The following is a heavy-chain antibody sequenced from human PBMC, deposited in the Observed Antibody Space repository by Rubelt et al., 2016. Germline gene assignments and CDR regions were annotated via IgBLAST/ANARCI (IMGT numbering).Heavy chain of an antibody. CDR1: GYTLTELS. CDR3: ATHFGEDFDY. J-gene: IGHJ4*02. CDR2: FDPEDGEA. D-gene: IGHD3-10*01. Sequence: QVQLVQSGAEVKKPGASVKVSCKVSGYTLTELSMHWVRQAPGKGLEWMGGFDPEDGEALEAKKFQGGGTMTEDTSTDTAYMELSSLRSEDTAVYYCATHFGEDFDYWGQGTLVTVSS. V-gene: IGHV1-24*01.